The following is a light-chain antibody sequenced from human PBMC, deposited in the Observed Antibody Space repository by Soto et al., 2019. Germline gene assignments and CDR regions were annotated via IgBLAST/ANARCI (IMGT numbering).Light chain of an antibody. CDR2: EGS. CDR1: SSDVGGYKY. J-gene: IGLJ1*01. V-gene: IGLV2-14*01. Sequence: QSGLTQPASVSGSPGQSITISCTGTSSDVGGYKYVSWYQQYPGKAPKLMIYEGSKRPSGVSNRFSGSKSGNTASLTISGLQAEDEADYHCSSFSSTSTLYVFGTGTKLTVL. CDR3: SSFSSTSTLYV.